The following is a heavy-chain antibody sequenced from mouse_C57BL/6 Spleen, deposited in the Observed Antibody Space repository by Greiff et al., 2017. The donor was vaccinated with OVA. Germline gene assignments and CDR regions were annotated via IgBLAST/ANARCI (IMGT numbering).Heavy chain of an antibody. CDR1: GYTFTSYW. J-gene: IGHJ3*01. V-gene: IGHV1-52*01. CDR3: ARGHYGSSLAWCAY. CDR2: IDPSDSET. Sequence: VQLQQPGAELVRPGSSVKLSCKASGYTFTSYWMHWVKQRPIQGLEWIGNIDPSDSETHYNQKFKDKATLTVDKSSSTAYMQLSSLTSEDSAVYYCARGHYGSSLAWCAYWGQGTLVTVSA. D-gene: IGHD1-1*01.